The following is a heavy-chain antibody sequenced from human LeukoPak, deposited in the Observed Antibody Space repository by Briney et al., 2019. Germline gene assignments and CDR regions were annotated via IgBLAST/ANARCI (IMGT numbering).Heavy chain of an antibody. CDR2: ISGSGGST. CDR3: TRESRWEPLPSNSNDAFDI. CDR1: GFTFSSYA. J-gene: IGHJ3*02. V-gene: IGHV3-23*01. D-gene: IGHD1-26*01. Sequence: PGGSLRLSCAASGFTFSSYAMSWVRQAPGKGLEWVSAISGSGGSTYYADSVKGRFTISRDNSKNTLYLQMNSLRAEDTAVYYCTRESRWEPLPSNSNDAFDIWGQGTMVTVSS.